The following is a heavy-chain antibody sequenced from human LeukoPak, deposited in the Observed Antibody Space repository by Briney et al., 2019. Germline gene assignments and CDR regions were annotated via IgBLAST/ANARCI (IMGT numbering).Heavy chain of an antibody. V-gene: IGHV1-46*01. D-gene: IGHD6-6*01. CDR2: INPSGGST. CDR1: GYTFTSYY. J-gene: IGHJ5*02. CDR3: ARDISIAARPMRSDWFDP. Sequence: ASVKVSCKASGYTFTSYYMHWVRQAPGQGLEWMGIINPSGGSTSYAQKFQGRVTMTRDMSTSTVYMELSSLRSEDTAVYYCARDISIAARPMRSDWFDPWGQGTLVTVSS.